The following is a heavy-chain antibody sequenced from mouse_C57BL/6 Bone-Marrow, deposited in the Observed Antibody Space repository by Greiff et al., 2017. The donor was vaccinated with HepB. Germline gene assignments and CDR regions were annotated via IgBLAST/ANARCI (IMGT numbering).Heavy chain of an antibody. D-gene: IGHD1-1*01. Sequence: QVHVKQPGAELVKPGASVKLSCKASGYTFTSYWMHWVKQRPGQGLEWIGMIHPNSGSTNYNEKFKSKATLTVDKSSSTAYMQLSSLTSEDSAVYYCASGPITTVVEGFAYWGQGTLVTVSA. J-gene: IGHJ3*01. V-gene: IGHV1-64*01. CDR2: IHPNSGST. CDR3: ASGPITTVVEGFAY. CDR1: GYTFTSYW.